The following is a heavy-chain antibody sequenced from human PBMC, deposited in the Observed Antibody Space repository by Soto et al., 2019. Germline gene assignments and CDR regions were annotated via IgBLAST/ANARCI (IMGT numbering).Heavy chain of an antibody. CDR1: GFTFSLYS. Sequence: GGSLRLSCAASGFTFSLYSMIWVRQAPGKGLEWVASITSSSSYIYYEDSLKGRFTISRDNAKNSLFLQLDMLRAEDTAVYFCVRARSTDSRPDYWGQGTLVTVSS. D-gene: IGHD3-22*01. CDR3: VRARSTDSRPDY. V-gene: IGHV3-21*01. CDR2: ITSSSSYI. J-gene: IGHJ4*02.